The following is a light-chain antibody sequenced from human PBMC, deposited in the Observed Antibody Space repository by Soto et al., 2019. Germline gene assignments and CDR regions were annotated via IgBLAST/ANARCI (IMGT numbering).Light chain of an antibody. J-gene: IGKJ1*01. CDR2: GAS. CDR1: RTSHST. Sequence: EILMTQSPATLSVSPVERATLTCRAGRTSHSTVAWYQQKPGQAPTLLINGASTRATGIPARFSGSGSGSEFTLTISSRQLQYFAFYYCHQHNNWPPPVTFGQGTKVDIK. CDR3: HQHNNWPPPVT. V-gene: IGKV3-15*01.